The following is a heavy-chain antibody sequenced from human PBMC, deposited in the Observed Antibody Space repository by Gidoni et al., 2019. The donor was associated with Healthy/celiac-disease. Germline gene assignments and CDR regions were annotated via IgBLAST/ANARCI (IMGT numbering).Heavy chain of an antibody. CDR2: INWNGGST. CDR1: VFTFDDYG. J-gene: IGHJ4*02. D-gene: IGHD6-13*01. V-gene: IGHV3-20*04. CDR3: ARDFEGNIAAASDY. Sequence: EVQLVESGGGVVRPGVSLRLSCAASVFTFDDYGMSWVRQAPGKGLEWVSGINWNGGSTGYADSVKGRFTISRDNAKNSLYLQMNSLRAEDTALYYCARDFEGNIAAASDYWGQGTLVTVSS.